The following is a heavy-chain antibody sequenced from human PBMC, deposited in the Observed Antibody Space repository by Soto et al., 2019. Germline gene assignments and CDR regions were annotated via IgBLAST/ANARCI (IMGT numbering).Heavy chain of an antibody. V-gene: IGHV5-51*01. CDR3: ARDHYYDSSGYLRVGMDV. D-gene: IGHD3-22*01. Sequence: PGESLKISCKVSGYSFTSYWIGWVRQMPGKGLEWMGIIYPGDSDTRYSPSFQGQVTISADKSISTAYLQWSSLKASDTAMYYCARDHYYDSSGYLRVGMDVWGQGTTVTVSS. J-gene: IGHJ6*02. CDR2: IYPGDSDT. CDR1: GYSFTSYW.